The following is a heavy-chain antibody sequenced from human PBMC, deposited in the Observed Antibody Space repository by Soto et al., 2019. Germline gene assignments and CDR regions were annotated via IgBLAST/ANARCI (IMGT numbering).Heavy chain of an antibody. V-gene: IGHV4-34*09. J-gene: IGHJ4*02. D-gene: IGHD3-22*01. CDR3: GRATYPYTVIDHHLDY. CDR1: GGSFSGYY. Sequence: SETLSLTCAVYGGSFSGYYWSWIRQHPGKGLEWIGYIHNSGSTYYNPSLKSRSSISVDTSKNQFSLNLSSVTAADTAVYYCGRATYPYTVIDHHLDYWGKEPLVPVPS. CDR2: IHNSGST.